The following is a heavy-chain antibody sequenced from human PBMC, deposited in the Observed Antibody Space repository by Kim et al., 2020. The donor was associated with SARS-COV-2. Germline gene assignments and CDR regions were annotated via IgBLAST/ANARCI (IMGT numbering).Heavy chain of an antibody. D-gene: IGHD2-8*01. CDR1: GGSFSGYY. V-gene: IGHV4-34*01. CDR3: ARGFRLYHNLDF. CDR2: INHSGST. Sequence: SETLSLTCAVYGGSFSGYYWTWIRQSPGEGLEWIGEINHSGSTNYNPSPKSRVTISVDTSKNQFSLNLNSVTAADTAIYYCARGFRLYHNLDFWSQGTLV. J-gene: IGHJ4*02.